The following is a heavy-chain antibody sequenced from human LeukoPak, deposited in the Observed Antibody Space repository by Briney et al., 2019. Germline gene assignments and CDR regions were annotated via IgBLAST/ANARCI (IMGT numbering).Heavy chain of an antibody. CDR1: GFTFSDFA. V-gene: IGHV3-30*18. D-gene: IGHD6-13*01. CDR3: AKDHLDIATPGSSSTNREFDP. CDR2: ISYDGRNK. J-gene: IGHJ5*02. Sequence: LPGGSLRLSCTASGFTFSDFAMHWVRQAPGKGPEWVTVISYDGRNKFYVDSVKGRFTISRDNSKNTLYLQMDSLRAEDTAVYYCAKDHLDIATPGSSSTNREFDPWGQGTLVTVSS.